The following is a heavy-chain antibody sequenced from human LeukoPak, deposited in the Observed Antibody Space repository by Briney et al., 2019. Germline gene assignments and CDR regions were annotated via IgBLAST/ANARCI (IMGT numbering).Heavy chain of an antibody. V-gene: IGHV1-69*01. CDR1: GGTFSSYA. CDR2: IIPIFGTA. D-gene: IGHD2-15*01. J-gene: IGHJ6*02. CDR3: AKGLLTNYYYCGMDV. Sequence: SVKVSCKASGGTFSSYAISWVRQAPGQGLEWMGGIIPIFGTANYAQKFQGRVTITADESTSTAYMELSSLRSEDTAVYYCAKGLLTNYYYCGMDVWGQGTTVTVSS.